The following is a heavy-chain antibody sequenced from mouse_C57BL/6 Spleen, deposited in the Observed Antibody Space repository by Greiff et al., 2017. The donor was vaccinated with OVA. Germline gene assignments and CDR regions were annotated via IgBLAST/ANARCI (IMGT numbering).Heavy chain of an antibody. V-gene: IGHV1-69*01. J-gene: IGHJ3*01. D-gene: IGHD3-3*01. CDR2: IDPSDSYS. CDR3: ERCGYGCCSLAY. Sequence: QVQLQQSGPELVLPGASVKLSCKASGYTFTSYWMHWVKQRPGQGLEWIGEIDPSDSYSNYNQKFKGKSTLTVDKSSSTAYMQLRSLTSAVSAVCYCERCGYGCCSLAYWGQGTPVTVSA. CDR1: GYTFTSYW.